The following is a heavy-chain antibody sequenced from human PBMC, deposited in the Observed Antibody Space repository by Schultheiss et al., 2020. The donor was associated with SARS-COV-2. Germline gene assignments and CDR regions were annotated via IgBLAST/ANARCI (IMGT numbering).Heavy chain of an antibody. D-gene: IGHD5-18*01. CDR3: ARGYSYGLFDY. Sequence: GESLKISCAASGFTFSKYWMHWVRQPQGKGLMWISRIDNDGSNVNYADSVKGRFTISRDNAKNSLYLQMNSLRAEDTAVYYCARGYSYGLFDYWGQGTLVTVSS. J-gene: IGHJ4*02. CDR1: GFTFSKYW. CDR2: IDNDGSNV. V-gene: IGHV3-74*01.